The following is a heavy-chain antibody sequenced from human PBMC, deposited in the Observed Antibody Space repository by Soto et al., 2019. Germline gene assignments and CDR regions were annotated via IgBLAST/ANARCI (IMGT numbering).Heavy chain of an antibody. D-gene: IGHD4-4*01. CDR3: AKDILTTVTSHGAFDI. Sequence: GGSLRLSCAASGFTFDDYAMHWVRQAPGKGLEWVSGISWNSGSIGYADSVKGRFTISRDNAKNSLYLQMNSLRAEDTALYYCAKDILTTVTSHGAFDIWGQGTMVTVSS. CDR2: ISWNSGSI. J-gene: IGHJ3*02. V-gene: IGHV3-9*01. CDR1: GFTFDDYA.